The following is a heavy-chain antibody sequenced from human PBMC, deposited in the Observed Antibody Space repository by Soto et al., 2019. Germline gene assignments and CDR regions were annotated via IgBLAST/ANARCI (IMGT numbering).Heavy chain of an antibody. CDR3: AREVGAPSGWLDP. CDR1: GFTFSTYA. J-gene: IGHJ5*02. Sequence: EVQLLESGGGLVQPGGSLRLSCAASGFTFSTYAMNWVRQAPGKGLEWVSTISASGGLKYYADSVRGRFTVSRDNSKNILYLQMDNLRDEDTALYYCAREVGAPSGWLDPWGQGTQVTVSS. CDR2: ISASGGLK. V-gene: IGHV3-23*01. D-gene: IGHD1-26*01.